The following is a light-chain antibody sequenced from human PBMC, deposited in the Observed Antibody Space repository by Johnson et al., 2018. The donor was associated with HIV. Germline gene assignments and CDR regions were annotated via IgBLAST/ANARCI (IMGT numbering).Light chain of an antibody. Sequence: QSVLTQPPSVSAAPGQKVTISCSGSNSNIGNNYVSWYQQLPGTAPKLLIYDNNKRPSGIPDRFSGSKSGTSATLGITGLQTGDEADYYCGTWDSSLSAGNVFGTVTKVTDL. J-gene: IGLJ1*01. CDR1: NSNIGNNY. V-gene: IGLV1-51*01. CDR2: DNN. CDR3: GTWDSSLSAGNV.